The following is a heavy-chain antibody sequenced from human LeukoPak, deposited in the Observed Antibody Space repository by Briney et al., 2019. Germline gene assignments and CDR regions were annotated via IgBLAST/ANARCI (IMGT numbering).Heavy chain of an antibody. D-gene: IGHD3-9*01. V-gene: IGHV3-74*01. CDR2: INSDGSNT. CDR3: ARLTLTGYYAFDN. Sequence: GGSLRLSCAASGIIFSNYWMHWVRQTPGKGLEWLSRINSDGSNTNYADSVKGRFTISRDTAKSSLFLQMNSLRAEDTAMYYCARLTLTGYYAFDNWGQGTLVTVSS. J-gene: IGHJ4*02. CDR1: GIIFSNYW.